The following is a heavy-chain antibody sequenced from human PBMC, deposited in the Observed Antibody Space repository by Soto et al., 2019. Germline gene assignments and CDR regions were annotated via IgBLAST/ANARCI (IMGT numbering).Heavy chain of an antibody. V-gene: IGHV1-3*01. CDR1: GYTFAHYA. CDR2: IKPATGNT. Sequence: QVQLVQSGAEVKKPGASVKVSCKASGYTFAHYAIHWVRQAPGEGLEWMGWIKPATGNTEYSEKFQDRVTLTRDTSANTAKMELRGLRFDDRAVYSCARRYKSAEWLETWGQGPLVTVSS. J-gene: IGHJ5*02. D-gene: IGHD1-20*01. CDR3: ARRYKSAEWLET.